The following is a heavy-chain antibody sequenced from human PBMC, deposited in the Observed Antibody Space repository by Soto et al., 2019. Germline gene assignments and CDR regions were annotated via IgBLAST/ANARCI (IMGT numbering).Heavy chain of an antibody. D-gene: IGHD4-4*01. CDR3: ARCRTVTPLSYYYGMDV. CDR2: INHSGST. V-gene: IGHV4-34*01. Sequence: SETLSLTCAVYGGSFSGYYWSWIRQPPGKGLEWIGEINHSGSTNYNPSLKSRVTISVDTSKNQFSLKLSSVTAADTAVYYCARCRTVTPLSYYYGMDVWGQGTTVTVSS. CDR1: GGSFSGYY. J-gene: IGHJ6*02.